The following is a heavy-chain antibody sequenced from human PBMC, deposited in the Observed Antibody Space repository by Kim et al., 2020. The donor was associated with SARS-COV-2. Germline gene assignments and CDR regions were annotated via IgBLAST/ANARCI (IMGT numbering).Heavy chain of an antibody. D-gene: IGHD3-22*01. CDR2: IIPIFGTA. CDR3: ATGPKYYYDSSGYYYSPHFDY. J-gene: IGHJ4*02. Sequence: VKVSCKASGGTFSSYAISWVRQAPGQGLEWMGGIIPIFGTANYAQKFQGRVTITADESTSTAYMELSSLRSEDTAVYYCATGPKYYYDSSGYYYSPHFDYWGQGTLVTVSS. V-gene: IGHV1-69*13. CDR1: GGTFSSYA.